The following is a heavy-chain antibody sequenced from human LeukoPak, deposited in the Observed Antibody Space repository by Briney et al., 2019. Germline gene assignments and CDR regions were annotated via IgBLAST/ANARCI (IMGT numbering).Heavy chain of an antibody. CDR2: IYYSGST. J-gene: IGHJ6*03. V-gene: IGHV4-59*01. Sequence: SETLSLTCTVSGGSISSYYWSWIRQPPGKGLEWIGYIYYSGSTNYNPSLKSRVTISVDTSKNQFSLKLSSVTAAYTVVYYCARTRYYDFWSGYYMDVWGKGTTVTVSS. CDR3: ARTRYYDFWSGYYMDV. D-gene: IGHD3-3*01. CDR1: GGSISSYY.